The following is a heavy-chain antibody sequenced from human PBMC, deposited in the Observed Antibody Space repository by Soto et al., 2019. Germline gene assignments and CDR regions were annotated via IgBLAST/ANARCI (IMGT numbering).Heavy chain of an antibody. V-gene: IGHV3-48*01. CDR2: ISSSSSTI. CDR3: ARDPGTPEWLARENAFDI. J-gene: IGHJ3*02. CDR1: GCTFSSYS. D-gene: IGHD6-19*01. Sequence: PGGSLRLSCTASGCTFSSYSMNWVRQAPGKGLEWVSYISSSSSTIYYADSVKGRFTISRDNAKNSLYLQMNSLRAEDTAVYYCARDPGTPEWLARENAFDIWGQGTMVTVSS.